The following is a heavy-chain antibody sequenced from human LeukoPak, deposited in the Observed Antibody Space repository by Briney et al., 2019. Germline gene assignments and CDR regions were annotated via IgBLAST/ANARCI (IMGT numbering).Heavy chain of an antibody. V-gene: IGHV3-30*02. CDR3: AKNSHGSGSYYGYYYNYMDV. J-gene: IGHJ6*03. D-gene: IGHD3-10*01. Sequence: PGGSLRLSCAASGFTFSSYGMHWVRQAPGRGLEWVTFIQYDGSNKYYADSVKGRFTISRDNSKNTLYVQMNSLRAEDTAVYYCAKNSHGSGSYYGYYYNYMDVWGKGTTVTISS. CDR1: GFTFSSYG. CDR2: IQYDGSNK.